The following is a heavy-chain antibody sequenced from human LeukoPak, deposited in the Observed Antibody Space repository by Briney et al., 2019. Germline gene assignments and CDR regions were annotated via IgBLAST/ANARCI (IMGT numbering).Heavy chain of an antibody. CDR2: ISGSGGST. CDR3: AKEGTARPKQTTFDP. CDR1: GFTFSSYA. D-gene: IGHD1/OR15-1a*01. J-gene: IGHJ5*02. Sequence: GGSLRLSCAASGFTFSSYAMSWVRQAPGKGLEWVSAISGSGGSTYYADSVKGWFTISRDNSKNTLYLQVNSLRAEDTAVYYCAKEGTARPKQTTFDPWGQGTLVTVSS. V-gene: IGHV3-23*01.